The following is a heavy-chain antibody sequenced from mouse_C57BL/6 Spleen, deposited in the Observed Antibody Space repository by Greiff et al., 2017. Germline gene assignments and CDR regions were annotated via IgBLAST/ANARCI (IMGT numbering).Heavy chain of an antibody. CDR2: INPSSGYT. CDR1: GYTFTSNT. Sequence: QVQLQQSGAELARPGASVKMSCKASGYTFTSNTMHWVKQRPGQGLEWIGYINPSSGYTKYNQKFKDKATLTADKSSSTAYMQLSSLTSEDSAVYYCARWGDYDRTCFAYWGQGTLVTVSA. CDR3: ARWGDYDRTCFAY. D-gene: IGHD2-4*01. J-gene: IGHJ3*01. V-gene: IGHV1-4*01.